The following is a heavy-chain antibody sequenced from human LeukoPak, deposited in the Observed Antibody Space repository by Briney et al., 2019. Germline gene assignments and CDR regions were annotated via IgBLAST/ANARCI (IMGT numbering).Heavy chain of an antibody. Sequence: SETLSLTCAVYGGSFSGYYWSWIRQPPGKGLEWIGEINHSGSTNYNPSLKSRVTISVDTSKNQFSLKLSSVTAADTAVYYCARAVRGVTEIDYWGQGTLVTVSS. D-gene: IGHD3-10*01. V-gene: IGHV4-34*01. CDR3: ARAVRGVTEIDY. CDR1: GGSFSGYY. CDR2: INHSGST. J-gene: IGHJ4*02.